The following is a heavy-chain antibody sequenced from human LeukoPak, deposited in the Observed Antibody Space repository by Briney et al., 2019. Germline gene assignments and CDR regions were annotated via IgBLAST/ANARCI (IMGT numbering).Heavy chain of an antibody. CDR3: AKDQFGYCSGGSCYVAN. CDR1: GFTLSSYA. J-gene: IGHJ4*02. V-gene: IGHV3-33*06. CDR2: ISYDGTNK. D-gene: IGHD2-15*01. Sequence: GGSLRLSCAASGFTLSSYAMHWVRQVPGKGLEWVAVISYDGTNKYYPDSVKGRFTISRDNSKNTLYLQMNSLRAEDTAMYYCAKDQFGYCSGGSCYVANWGQGTLVTVSS.